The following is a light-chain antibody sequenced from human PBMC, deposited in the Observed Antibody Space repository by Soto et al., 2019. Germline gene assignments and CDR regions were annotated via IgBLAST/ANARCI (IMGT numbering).Light chain of an antibody. CDR2: SAS. CDR3: QQSYSTLYT. CDR1: QNIATY. J-gene: IGKJ2*01. V-gene: IGKV1-39*01. Sequence: IQLTQSPSSLSASVGDRVTITCRTSQNIATYLLWYQQKPGEAPKLLIYSASSLQRGVPSRFSGSGSGTDFSLTISSLQPEDFATYYCQQSYSTLYTFGQGTKVDIK.